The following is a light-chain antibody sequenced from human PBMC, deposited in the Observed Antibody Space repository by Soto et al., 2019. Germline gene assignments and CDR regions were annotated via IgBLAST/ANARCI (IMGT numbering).Light chain of an antibody. CDR2: GAS. V-gene: IGKV3-20*01. J-gene: IGKJ1*01. Sequence: SKSPGTLSLSQGERATLSCRASQTVSSSYLAWYQQTPGQAPRLLIYGASTRAAGIPDRFSGSGSGTDFPLTISRLEHEDVAVYYCQQYGRSPPVKFGQGTKVDIK. CDR3: QQYGRSPPVK. CDR1: QTVSSSY.